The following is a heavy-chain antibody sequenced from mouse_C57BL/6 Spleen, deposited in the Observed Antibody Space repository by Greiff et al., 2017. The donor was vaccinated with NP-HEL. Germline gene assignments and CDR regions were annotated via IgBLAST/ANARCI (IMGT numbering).Heavy chain of an antibody. D-gene: IGHD2-5*01. Sequence: VQLQQSGAELARPGTSVKMSCKASGYTFTNYWIGWAKQRPGHGLEWIGDIYPGGGYTNYNEKFKGKATLTADKSSSTAYMQFSSLTSEDSAIYYCARWDYSNLYYVDYWGQGTTLTVSS. CDR1: GYTFTNYW. CDR3: ARWDYSNLYYVDY. J-gene: IGHJ2*01. CDR2: IYPGGGYT. V-gene: IGHV1-63*01.